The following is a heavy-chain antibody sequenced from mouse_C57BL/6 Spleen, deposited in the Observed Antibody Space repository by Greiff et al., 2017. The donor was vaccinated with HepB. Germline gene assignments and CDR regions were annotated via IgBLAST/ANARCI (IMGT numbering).Heavy chain of an antibody. D-gene: IGHD1-1*01. Sequence: VQLQQSGPELVKPGASVKISCKASGYAFSSSWMNWVKQRPGKGLEWIGRIYPGDGDTNYNGKFKGKATLTADKSSSTAYMQLSSLTSEDSAVYFCARPPVVARYFDVWGTGTTVTVAS. CDR2: IYPGDGDT. J-gene: IGHJ1*03. CDR3: ARPPVVARYFDV. CDR1: GYAFSSSW. V-gene: IGHV1-82*01.